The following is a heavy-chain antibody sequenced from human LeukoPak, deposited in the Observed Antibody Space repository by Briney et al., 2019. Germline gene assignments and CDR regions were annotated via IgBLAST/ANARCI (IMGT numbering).Heavy chain of an antibody. V-gene: IGHV1-18*01. D-gene: IGHD3-9*01. CDR2: ISAYNGNT. CDR3: ARDYYDILTGYYLNWFDP. Sequence: ASVKVSCKASGYIFTSYGISWVRQAPGQGLEWMGWISAYNGNTNYAQKLQGRVTMTTDTSTSTAYMELRSLRSDDTAVYYCARDYYDILTGYYLNWFDPWGQGTLVTVSS. CDR1: GYIFTSYG. J-gene: IGHJ5*02.